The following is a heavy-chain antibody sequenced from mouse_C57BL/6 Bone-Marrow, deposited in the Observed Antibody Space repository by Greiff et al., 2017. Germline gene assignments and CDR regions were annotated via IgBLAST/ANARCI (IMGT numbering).Heavy chain of an antibody. CDR3: ARDNCNYGLDY. J-gene: IGHJ2*01. CDR1: GYSFTDYY. CDR2: IYPNCGTT. V-gene: IGHV1-39*01. Sequence: VQLQQSGPELVKPGASVKISCKASGYSFTDYYMNWVKQSTGQSLEWIGVIYPNCGTTSYNQKFKGKATLTVDTSSSTAYMQRNSLTAEDSAVYYAARDNCNYGLDYWGQGTTLTVSS. D-gene: IGHD2-12*01.